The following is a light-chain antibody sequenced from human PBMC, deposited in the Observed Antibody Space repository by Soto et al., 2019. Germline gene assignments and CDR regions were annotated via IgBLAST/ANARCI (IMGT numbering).Light chain of an antibody. CDR1: QSIGTS. V-gene: IGKV1-39*01. Sequence: DFQMTQSPSSMSVSVGDRVTITCRASQSIGTSVNWYQQKAGKAPKLLIYSASTLQSGVPSRFSGSGSGTDFTLAISSLQPEDFATYHCQHSSAFGQGTKVEIK. J-gene: IGKJ2*01. CDR2: SAS. CDR3: QHSSA.